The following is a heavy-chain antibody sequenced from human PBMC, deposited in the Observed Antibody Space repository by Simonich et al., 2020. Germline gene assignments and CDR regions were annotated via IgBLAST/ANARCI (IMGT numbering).Heavy chain of an antibody. D-gene: IGHD4-4*01. Sequence: EVQLVESGGGLVQPGGSLRLSCAASGFTFSSYWMHWVRQAPGKGVVWGSRINSDGSRTSYADSVKGRFTISRDNAKNTLYLQMNSLRAEDTAVYYCARDYSNYDAFDIWGQGTMVTVSS. V-gene: IGHV3-74*01. CDR3: ARDYSNYDAFDI. J-gene: IGHJ3*02. CDR1: GFTFSSYW. CDR2: INSDGSRT.